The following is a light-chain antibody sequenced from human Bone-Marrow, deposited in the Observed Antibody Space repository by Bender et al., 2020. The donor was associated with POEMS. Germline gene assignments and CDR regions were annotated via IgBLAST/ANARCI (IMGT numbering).Light chain of an antibody. J-gene: IGLJ1*01. Sequence: QSALTQPPSASGSPGQSVTISCTGTSSDVGAYNYVSWYQQHPGKAPKVIIYEGSKRPSGVSDRFAGSRSGNVASLTISGLQTEDEADYYCSSYVGSSSFVFGTGTTVTV. CDR1: SSDVGAYNY. CDR3: SSYVGSSSFV. CDR2: EGS. V-gene: IGLV2-8*01.